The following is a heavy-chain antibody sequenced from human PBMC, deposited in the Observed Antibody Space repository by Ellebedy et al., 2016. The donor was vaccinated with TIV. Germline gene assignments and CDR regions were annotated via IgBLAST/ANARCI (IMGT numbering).Heavy chain of an antibody. V-gene: IGHV3-21*06. J-gene: IGHJ6*02. CDR1: GFTFSGYN. CDR3: AREGDYYGMDV. CDR2: ISTGSTYI. D-gene: IGHD3-16*01. Sequence: PGGSLRLSCAASGFTFSGYNMIWVRQAPGKGLEWVSSISTGSTYIYYADSVKGRFTISRDNAKNSLYLQMNSLRVEDTAVYYCAREGDYYGMDVWGQGTMGTVSS.